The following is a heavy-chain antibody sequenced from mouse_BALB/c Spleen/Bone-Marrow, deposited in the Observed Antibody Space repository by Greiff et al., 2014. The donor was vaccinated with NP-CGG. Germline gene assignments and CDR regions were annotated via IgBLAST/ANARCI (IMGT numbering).Heavy chain of an antibody. J-gene: IGHJ4*01. CDR3: ARAYYVNYDAMDH. CDR1: GYTFSSYW. D-gene: IGHD2-10*01. Sequence: QVQLKESGAELMKPGASMKISCKATGYTFSSYWIEWVKQRPGHGLEWIGEILPGSGSTNYNERFKGKATFTADTSSNTAYMQLSSLTSEDSAVYYCARAYYVNYDAMDHWGQGTSVTVSS. CDR2: ILPGSGST. V-gene: IGHV1-9*01.